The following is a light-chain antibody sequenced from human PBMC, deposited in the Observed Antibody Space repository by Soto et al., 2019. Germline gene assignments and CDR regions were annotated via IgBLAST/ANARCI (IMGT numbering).Light chain of an antibody. J-gene: IGKJ4*01. V-gene: IGKV3-11*01. CDR1: PSVSGY. Sequence: EIVLTQSPGTLSLSPGERATLSCRASPSVSGYLAWYQQKPGQAPRLLIYDASNRATGIPARFSGSGSGTDFSLTISSLEPEDFAVYYCQQRANWPPTFGGGTKVEIK. CDR3: QQRANWPPT. CDR2: DAS.